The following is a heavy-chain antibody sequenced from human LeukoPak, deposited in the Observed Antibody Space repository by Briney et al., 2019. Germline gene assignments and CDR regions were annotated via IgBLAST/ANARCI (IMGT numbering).Heavy chain of an antibody. J-gene: IGHJ4*02. CDR1: GFTSSDYW. D-gene: IGHD6-6*01. CDR2: ISPTGSTT. CDR3: ARGPNSNWSGLDF. Sequence: GGSLRLSCAASGFTSSDYWMHWVRHAPGKGLVWVSRISPTGSTTSYADSVKGRFTVSRDNVKNTLYLQVNNLRAEDTAVYYCARGPNSNWSGLDFWGQGTLLTVSS. V-gene: IGHV3-74*01.